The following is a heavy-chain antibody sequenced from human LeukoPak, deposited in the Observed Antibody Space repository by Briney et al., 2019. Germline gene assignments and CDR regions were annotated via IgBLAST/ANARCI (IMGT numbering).Heavy chain of an antibody. CDR1: GFSLSTSGVG. J-gene: IGHJ4*02. D-gene: IGHD3-22*01. CDR2: IYWDDDK. Sequence: SGPTLVKPTQTLMLTCTFSGFSLSTSGVGVGWIRQPPGKALEWLALIYWDDDKRYSPSLKSRLTITKDTSKNQVVLTMTNMDPVDTATYYCAHRTSSGTYFDYWGQGTLVTVSS. CDR3: AHRTSSGTYFDY. V-gene: IGHV2-5*02.